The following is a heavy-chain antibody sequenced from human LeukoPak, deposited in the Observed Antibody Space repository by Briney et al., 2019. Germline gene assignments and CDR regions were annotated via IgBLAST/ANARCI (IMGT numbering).Heavy chain of an antibody. D-gene: IGHD4-23*01. V-gene: IGHV3-7*03. Sequence: GGSLRLSCAASGFTFSNYWMTWVRQAPGKGLEWVASIKQDGSEKYYVDSVKGRFTFSRDNAKNSLYLQMDSLRAEDTAVYYCAREGGYGGNHGSWGQGTLVTVSS. CDR2: IKQDGSEK. CDR3: AREGGYGGNHGS. J-gene: IGHJ4*02. CDR1: GFTFSNYW.